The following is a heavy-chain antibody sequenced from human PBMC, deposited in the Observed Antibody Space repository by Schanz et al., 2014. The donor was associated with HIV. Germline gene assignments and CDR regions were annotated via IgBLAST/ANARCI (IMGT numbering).Heavy chain of an antibody. CDR1: GYTFTSYY. CDR3: ARSPEYLGWFDP. J-gene: IGHJ5*02. V-gene: IGHV1-2*02. CDR2: INPNSGGT. D-gene: IGHD2-2*02. Sequence: QVQLVQSGAEVKKPGASVKLSCKASGYTFTSYYVHWVRQAPGQGLEWMGWINPNSGGTNYAQKFQGRVTLTRDTSISTAYMELSSLRSEDTAVYYCARSPEYLGWFDPWGQGTQVTVSS.